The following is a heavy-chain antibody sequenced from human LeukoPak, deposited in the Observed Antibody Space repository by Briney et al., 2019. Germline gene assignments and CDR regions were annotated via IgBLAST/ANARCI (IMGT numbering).Heavy chain of an antibody. D-gene: IGHD1-1*01. CDR2: MNPNSGNN. J-gene: IGHJ5*02. CDR3: AKALAAGTTRWFDP. V-gene: IGHV1-8*01. Sequence: ASVKVSCKASGYTFTSHDINWVRQATGQGLEWMGWMNPNSGNNGYAQKFRGRVTMTRNTSISTAYMELSSLRSEDTAVYYCAKALAAGTTRWFDPWGQGTLVTVSS. CDR1: GYTFTSHD.